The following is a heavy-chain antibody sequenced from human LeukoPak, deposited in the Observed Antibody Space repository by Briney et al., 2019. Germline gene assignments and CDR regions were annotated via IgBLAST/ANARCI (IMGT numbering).Heavy chain of an antibody. J-gene: IGHJ4*02. CDR3: ARGNVDTAMPWGGFDY. Sequence: GASVKVSCKSSGYSFTSYAISWVRQAPGQGLEWMGGIIPIFGTANYAQKFQGRVTITADESTSTAYMELSSLRSEDTAVYYCARGNVDTAMPWGGFDYWGQGTLVTVSS. CDR1: GYSFTSYA. CDR2: IIPIFGTA. V-gene: IGHV1-69*13. D-gene: IGHD5-18*01.